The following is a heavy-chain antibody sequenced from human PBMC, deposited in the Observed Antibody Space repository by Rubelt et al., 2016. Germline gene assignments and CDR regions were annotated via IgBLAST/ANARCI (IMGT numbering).Heavy chain of an antibody. Sequence: QVQLQESGPGLVKPSETLSLTCTISGGSFSNDFWSWVRQPPGKGLAWIGYVYYNGNTNYSPSFQSRATISVDTSKNQFSRNLKVGHAADTAVYYCAKEGRVVGPVDSWGKGILVTVSS. V-gene: IGHV4-59*01. CDR3: AKEGRVVGPVDS. J-gene: IGHJ4*02. CDR1: GGSFSNDF. D-gene: IGHD1-26*01. CDR2: VYYNGNT.